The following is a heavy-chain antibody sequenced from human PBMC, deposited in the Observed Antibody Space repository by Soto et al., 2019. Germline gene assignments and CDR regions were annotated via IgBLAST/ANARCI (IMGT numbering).Heavy chain of an antibody. CDR3: ARDAGIGDCTNGVCYIAKYYYTDV. Sequence: EASVKVSCKASGGTFSSYTISWVRQAPGQGLEWMGRIIPILGIANYAQKFQGRVTITADKSTSTAYMELSSLRSEDTAVYYCARDAGIGDCTNGVCYIAKYYYTDVWGKGTTVTVSS. V-gene: IGHV1-69*02. CDR2: IIPILGIA. CDR1: GGTFSSYT. D-gene: IGHD2-8*01. J-gene: IGHJ6*03.